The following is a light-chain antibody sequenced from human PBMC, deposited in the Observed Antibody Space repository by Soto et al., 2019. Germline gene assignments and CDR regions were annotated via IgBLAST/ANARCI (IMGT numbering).Light chain of an antibody. CDR1: ERIYSAY. CDR3: QQYGNSPIT. CDR2: GTS. V-gene: IGKV3-20*01. Sequence: VWTQFAGTLSSSREERATLSCRASERIYSAYLGWYQQKPGQAPRLLIYGTSSRATGIPDRFSGSGSGTDFTLTISRLEPEDFTVYYCQQYGNSPITSGQRTRPEIK. J-gene: IGKJ5*01.